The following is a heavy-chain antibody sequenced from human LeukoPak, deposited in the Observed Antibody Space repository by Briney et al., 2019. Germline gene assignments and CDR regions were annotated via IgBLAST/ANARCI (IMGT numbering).Heavy chain of an antibody. CDR3: ARDVIMTTVTTEIDY. CDR1: GYTFTSYG. Sequence: GASVKVSCKASGYTFTSYGISWVRQAPGQGLEWMGWISAYNGNTNYAQKLQGRVTMTTDTSTSTAYMELRSLRSDDTAVYYCARDVIMTTVTTEIDYWGQGTLVTVSS. CDR2: ISAYNGNT. D-gene: IGHD4-17*01. J-gene: IGHJ4*02. V-gene: IGHV1-18*01.